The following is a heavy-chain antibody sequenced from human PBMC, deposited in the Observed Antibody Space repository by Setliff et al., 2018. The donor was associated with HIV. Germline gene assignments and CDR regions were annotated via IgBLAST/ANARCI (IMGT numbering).Heavy chain of an antibody. Sequence: GGSLRLSCAASGFTVSSNYMSWVRQAPGKGLEWVSVIYSGGSTYYADSAKGRFTISRDNSKNSLYLQMNSLRAEDTAVFYCARDRGSSAWYGGDWYFDLWGRGTLVTVSS. CDR3: ARDRGSSAWYGGDWYFDL. V-gene: IGHV3-53*01. J-gene: IGHJ2*01. D-gene: IGHD6-19*01. CDR2: IYSGGST. CDR1: GFTVSSNY.